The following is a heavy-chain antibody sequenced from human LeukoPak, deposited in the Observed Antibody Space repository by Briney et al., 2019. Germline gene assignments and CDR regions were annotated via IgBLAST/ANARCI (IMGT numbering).Heavy chain of an antibody. J-gene: IGHJ6*03. D-gene: IGHD6-6*01. CDR2: ISADNGKT. V-gene: IGHV1-18*01. CDR3: ARAGRPVYYYMDV. CDR1: GYTFISYG. Sequence: ASVKVSCKASGYTFISYGISWVRQAPGQGLEWMGWISADNGKTNYAQKLQGRVTMTTDTSTSTAYMELRSLRSDDTAVYYCARAGRPVYYYMDVWGKGTTVTVSS.